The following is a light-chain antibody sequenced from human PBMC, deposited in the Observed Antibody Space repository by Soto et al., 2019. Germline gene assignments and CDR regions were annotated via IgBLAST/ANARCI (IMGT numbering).Light chain of an antibody. CDR1: QSVSSY. J-gene: IGKJ4*01. V-gene: IGKV3-11*01. CDR3: QQRSNWPPVT. Sequence: EIVLTQSPATLFLSPGERATLSCRASQSVSSYLAWYQQKPGQAPGLLIYDASNRATGIPARFSGSGSGTDFTLTISSLEPEDFAIYYCQQRSNWPPVTFGGGTKVEIK. CDR2: DAS.